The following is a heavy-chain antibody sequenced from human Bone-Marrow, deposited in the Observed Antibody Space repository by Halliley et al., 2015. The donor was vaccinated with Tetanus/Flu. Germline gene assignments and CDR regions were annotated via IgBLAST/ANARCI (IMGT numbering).Heavy chain of an antibody. CDR3: AEEFDPGFPY. Sequence: GREGVSFFYGGGGTYSADSVKGRFTTSRDTSKNILSPQTNNLRAEATAVYYCAEEFDPGFPYWGQGTLVTVSS. J-gene: IGHJ4*02. D-gene: IGHD3-9*01. CDR2: FYGGGGT. V-gene: IGHV3-53*01.